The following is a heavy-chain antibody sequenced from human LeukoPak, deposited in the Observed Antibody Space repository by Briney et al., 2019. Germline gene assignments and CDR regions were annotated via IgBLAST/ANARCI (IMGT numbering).Heavy chain of an antibody. CDR3: ASYRDSSHDY. CDR2: ISGSGGST. Sequence: GGSLRLSCAASGFTFSSYAMSWVRQAPGKVLEWVSGISGSGGSTYYADSVKGRFTISRDNSKNTLYLQMNSLRAEDTAVYYCASYRDSSHDYWGQGTLVTVSS. J-gene: IGHJ4*02. V-gene: IGHV3-23*01. D-gene: IGHD6-13*01. CDR1: GFTFSSYA.